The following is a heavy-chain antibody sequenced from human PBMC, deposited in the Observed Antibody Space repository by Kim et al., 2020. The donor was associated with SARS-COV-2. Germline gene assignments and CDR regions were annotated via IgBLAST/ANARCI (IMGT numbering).Heavy chain of an antibody. CDR1: GFTFSRFW. CDR3: ARDLRSVSVDYYFDY. Sequence: GGSLRLSCAASGFTFSRFWIHWVRQGPGKGLEWVSGISGDGSSKSDADSVKGRFTISRDNAKNTVYLQMNSLRAEDTAIYFCARDLRSVSVDYYFDYWGQGILVSVSS. D-gene: IGHD3-3*01. J-gene: IGHJ4*02. CDR2: ISGDGSSK. V-gene: IGHV3-74*03.